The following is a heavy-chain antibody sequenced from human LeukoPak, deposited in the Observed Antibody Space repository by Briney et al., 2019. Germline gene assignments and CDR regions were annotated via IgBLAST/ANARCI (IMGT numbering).Heavy chain of an antibody. J-gene: IGHJ3*02. CDR1: GFTFSSYW. CDR2: IKQDGSEK. Sequence: PGGSLRLSCAASGFTFSSYWMSWVRQAPGKGLEWVANIKQDGSEKYYVDSVKGRFTISRDNAKNSLYLQMNSLRAEDTAVYYCAREYCTNGVCHDAFDIWGQGTMATVSS. D-gene: IGHD2-8*01. V-gene: IGHV3-7*01. CDR3: AREYCTNGVCHDAFDI.